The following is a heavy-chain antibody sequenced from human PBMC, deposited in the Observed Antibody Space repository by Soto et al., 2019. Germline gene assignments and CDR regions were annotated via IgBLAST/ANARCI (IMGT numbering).Heavy chain of an antibody. J-gene: IGHJ4*02. Sequence: TLSLTCTVSGGSLSSYYWSWIRQPPGKGLEWIGYIYYSGSTNYNPSLKSRVTISVDTSKNQFSLKLSSVTAADTAVYYCARGNYYDSSGYYDYWGQGTLVTVSS. CDR3: ARGNYYDSSGYYDY. CDR2: IYYSGST. D-gene: IGHD3-22*01. V-gene: IGHV4-59*01. CDR1: GGSLSSYY.